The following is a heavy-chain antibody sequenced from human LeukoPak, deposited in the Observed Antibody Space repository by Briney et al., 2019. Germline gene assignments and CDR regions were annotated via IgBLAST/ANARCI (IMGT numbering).Heavy chain of an antibody. CDR2: IRSKAYGGTT. CDR1: GFIFTSYE. CDR3: TRDWAYSSDY. Sequence: GGSLRLSCAASGFIFTSYEMSWVRQAPGKGLEWVGVIRSKAYGGTTEYAASVKGRFTISRDDSKSIAYLQMDSLKTEDTAVYYCTRDWAYSSDYWGQGTLVTVSS. D-gene: IGHD6-13*01. V-gene: IGHV3-49*04. J-gene: IGHJ4*02.